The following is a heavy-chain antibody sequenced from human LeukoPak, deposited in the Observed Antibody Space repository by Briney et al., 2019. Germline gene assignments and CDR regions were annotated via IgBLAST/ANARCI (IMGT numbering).Heavy chain of an antibody. Sequence: QTGGSLGLSCSVSGFTFSTYVMHWVRQAPGKGLEYVSAISSNGDNTYYADSVKGRFTISRDNSKNTLYLQMSSLRADDTAVYYCVRGTGYWGQGTLVTVSS. V-gene: IGHV3-64D*06. CDR1: GFTFSTYV. J-gene: IGHJ4*02. CDR2: ISSNGDNT. CDR3: VRGTGY.